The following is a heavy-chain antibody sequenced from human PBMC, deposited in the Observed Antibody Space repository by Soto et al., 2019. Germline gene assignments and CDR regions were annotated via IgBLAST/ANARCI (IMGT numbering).Heavy chain of an antibody. CDR2: ISCYNGKT. Sequence: QVQVVQSGDEVKETGASVRVSCKTSGYSFTAYGISWVRQAPGQGLEWMGWISCYNGKTKYAQKVQGRVTMTTDTSTSTAYMGVRGLRSDDTAIYYCARDAPPPELRFLEWHNYDYDGMDVWGQGTTVTVSS. J-gene: IGHJ6*02. CDR1: GYSFTAYG. V-gene: IGHV1-18*01. D-gene: IGHD3-3*01. CDR3: ARDAPPPELRFLEWHNYDYDGMDV.